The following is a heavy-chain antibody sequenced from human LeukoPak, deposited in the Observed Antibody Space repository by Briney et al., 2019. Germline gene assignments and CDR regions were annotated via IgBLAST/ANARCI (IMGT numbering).Heavy chain of an antibody. J-gene: IGHJ5*02. Sequence: PGGSLRLSCAASGFTFSSYAMHWVRQAPGKGLEWVAFIRYDGNNKNYADSAKGRFTISRDNSKDTLYLQMNSLRAEDTAVYYCAKGDDYGANTRLPKFNWFDPWGQGTLDTVSS. CDR2: IRYDGNNK. CDR3: AKGDDYGANTRLPKFNWFDP. CDR1: GFTFSSYA. D-gene: IGHD4-23*01. V-gene: IGHV3-30*02.